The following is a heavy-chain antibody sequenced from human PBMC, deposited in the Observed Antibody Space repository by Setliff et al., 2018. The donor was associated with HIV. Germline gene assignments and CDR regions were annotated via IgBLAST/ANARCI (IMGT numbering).Heavy chain of an antibody. CDR3: AKEGSTAVAGYADYFQD. CDR1: GFTFSNYA. D-gene: IGHD6-19*01. J-gene: IGHJ1*01. CDR2: ISGSGSNT. V-gene: IGHV3-23*01. Sequence: GGSLRLSCAASGFTFSNYAMSWVRQAPGRGLEWVSAISGSGSNTYYADSVKGRFTISRDNSRNTVYLQMNSLRADDTAVYYCAKEGSTAVAGYADYFQDWGQGTLVTVSS.